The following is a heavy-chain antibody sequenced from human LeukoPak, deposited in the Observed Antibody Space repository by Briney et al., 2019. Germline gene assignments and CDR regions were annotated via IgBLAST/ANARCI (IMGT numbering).Heavy chain of an antibody. CDR1: GITFSSYG. CDR3: ARDATTELGTVYMDV. V-gene: IGHV3-23*01. CDR2: ISGSGGST. D-gene: IGHD4-17*01. J-gene: IGHJ6*03. Sequence: GGSLRLSCAASGITFSSYGMSWVRQAPGKGLEWVSAISGSGGSTYYADSVKGRFTISRDNSKNTLYLQMNSLRVEDTAVYYCARDATTELGTVYMDVWGKGTTVTISS.